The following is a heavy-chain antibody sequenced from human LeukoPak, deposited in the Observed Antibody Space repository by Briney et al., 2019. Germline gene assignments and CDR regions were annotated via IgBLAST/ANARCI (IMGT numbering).Heavy chain of an antibody. J-gene: IGHJ4*02. CDR2: ISSSGSTI. Sequence: PGGSLRLSCAASGFPFSDYYMSWIRHAPGKGLEWVSYISSSGSTIKYADSVKGRFTISRDNAKNSLYLQMNSLRAEDTAVYYCARYYSASSSSRFDYWGQGTLVTVSS. CDR3: ARYYSASSSSRFDY. D-gene: IGHD6-13*01. V-gene: IGHV3-11*01. CDR1: GFPFSDYY.